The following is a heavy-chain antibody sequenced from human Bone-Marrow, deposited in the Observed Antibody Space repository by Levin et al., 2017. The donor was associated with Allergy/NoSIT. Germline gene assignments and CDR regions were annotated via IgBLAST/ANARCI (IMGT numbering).Heavy chain of an antibody. Sequence: LSLTCAASGFPFRSYEMNWVRQAPGKGLEWVSYISSSGTTIYYADSVKGRFTISRDNAKNSLYLQMNSLRAEDTALYYCARDQGYCTDGECHYYYMDVWGKGTTVTVSS. CDR3: ARDQGYCTDGECHYYYMDV. V-gene: IGHV3-48*03. CDR1: GFPFRSYE. D-gene: IGHD2-8*01. CDR2: ISSSGTTI. J-gene: IGHJ6*03.